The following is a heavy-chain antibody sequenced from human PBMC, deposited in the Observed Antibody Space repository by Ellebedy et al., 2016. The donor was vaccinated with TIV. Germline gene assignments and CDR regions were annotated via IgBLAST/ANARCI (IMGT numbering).Heavy chain of an antibody. CDR1: GYSISSDYY. CDR3: ARELGNVVVAAFDAFDI. J-gene: IGHJ3*02. V-gene: IGHV4-38-2*02. D-gene: IGHD2-15*01. Sequence: MPSETLSLTCTVSGYSISSDYYWGWIRQPPGKGLEWIGSIHHSGSSHYNPSLKSRVTISVDTSKNQFSLKLSSVTATDTAVYYCARELGNVVVAAFDAFDIWGQGTMVTVSS. CDR2: IHHSGSS.